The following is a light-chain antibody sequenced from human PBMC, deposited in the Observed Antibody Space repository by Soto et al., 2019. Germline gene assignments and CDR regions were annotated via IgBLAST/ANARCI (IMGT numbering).Light chain of an antibody. CDR2: EVS. CDR1: SSDVGGYNY. Sequence: QSALTQPASVSGSPGQSITISCTGTSSDVGGYNYVSWYQQHPGKAPKLMIYEVSNRPSGVSNRFSGSKSGNTASLTISGLQDEDEADDYCSSYTSSSTYVVFGGGTKVNVL. CDR3: SSYTSSSTYVV. J-gene: IGLJ2*01. V-gene: IGLV2-14*01.